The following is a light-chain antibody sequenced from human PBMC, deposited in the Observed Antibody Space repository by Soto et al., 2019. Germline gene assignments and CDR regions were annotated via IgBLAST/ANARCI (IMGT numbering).Light chain of an antibody. CDR1: QSISSY. CDR2: DAS. J-gene: IGKJ1*01. V-gene: IGKV3-11*01. CDR3: QQRSDWPPWT. Sequence: EIVLTQSPATLSLSPGEGATLSCRASQSISSYLAWYQQKPGQAPRLLIYDASSRATGIPARFSGSGSGTDFTLTISSLEPEYFAVYYCQQRSDWPPWTFGQGTKVEIK.